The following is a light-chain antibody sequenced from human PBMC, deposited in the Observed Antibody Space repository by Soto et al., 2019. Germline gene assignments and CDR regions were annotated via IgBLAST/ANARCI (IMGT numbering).Light chain of an antibody. V-gene: IGKV3-20*01. CDR3: QQYGSSST. CDR2: GAS. Sequence: EILLAQSPFTRSLSPDGLATLSCRASQSVSSSYLAWYQQKPGQAPRLLIYGASSRPTGIPDRFSGSGSGTDFTLTISRLEPEDFAVYYCQQYGSSSTFGQGTRLEIK. CDR1: QSVSSSY. J-gene: IGKJ5*01.